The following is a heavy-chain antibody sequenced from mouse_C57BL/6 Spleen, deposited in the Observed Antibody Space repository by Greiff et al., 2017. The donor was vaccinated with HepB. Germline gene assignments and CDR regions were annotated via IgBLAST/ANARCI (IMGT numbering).Heavy chain of an antibody. CDR1: GYTFTSYW. J-gene: IGHJ2*01. CDR3: ARSRLGLLRLFDY. CDR2: IYPGSGST. Sequence: QVQLQQPGAELVKPGASVKMSCKASGYTFTSYWITWVKQRPGQGLEWIGDIYPGSGSTNYNEKFKSKATLTVDTSSSTAYMQLSSLTSEDSAVYYYARSRLGLLRLFDYWGQGTTLTVSS. D-gene: IGHD1-1*01. V-gene: IGHV1-55*01.